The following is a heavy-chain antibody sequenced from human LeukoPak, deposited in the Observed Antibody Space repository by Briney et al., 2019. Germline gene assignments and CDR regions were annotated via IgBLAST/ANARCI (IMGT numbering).Heavy chain of an antibody. J-gene: IGHJ4*02. CDR1: GFTFSSYS. Sequence: GGSLRLSCAASGFTFSSYSMNWVRQAPGKGLEWVSYISSSSSTIYYADSVKGRFTISRDNAKNSLYLQMNSLRDEDTAVYYCARVQYYYDSSGPPDYWGQGTLVTASS. CDR3: ARVQYYYDSSGPPDY. CDR2: ISSSSSTI. V-gene: IGHV3-48*02. D-gene: IGHD3-22*01.